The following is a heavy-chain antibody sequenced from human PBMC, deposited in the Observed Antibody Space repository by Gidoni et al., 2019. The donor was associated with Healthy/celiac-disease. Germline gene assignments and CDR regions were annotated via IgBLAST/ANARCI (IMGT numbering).Heavy chain of an antibody. J-gene: IGHJ6*03. CDR3: ARDSKDYYYYMDV. CDR2: ISSSSSTI. Sequence: EVQLVESGGGLVQPGGSLRLSCEDSGFTFSSYSMNWVRQARGKGLELVSYISSSSSTIYYADSLKGRFTISRDNAKNSLYLQMNSLRAEDTAVYYCARDSKDYYYYMDVWGKGTTVTVSS. V-gene: IGHV3-48*01. CDR1: GFTFSSYS.